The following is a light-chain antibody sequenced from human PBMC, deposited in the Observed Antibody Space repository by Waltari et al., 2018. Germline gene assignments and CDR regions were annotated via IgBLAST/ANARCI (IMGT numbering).Light chain of an antibody. CDR3: GTWDSSLSAVV. Sequence: QSVLTQPPSVXAAPGQKVTISCSXXRSNSGHNYVXRYQQLPGTAPKLRIYEKNKRPSGIPDRFSGARSGTSATLGITGLQTGDEADYYCGTWDSSLSAVVFGGGTKLTVL. CDR1: RSNSGHNY. J-gene: IGLJ2*01. V-gene: IGLV1-51*01. CDR2: EKN.